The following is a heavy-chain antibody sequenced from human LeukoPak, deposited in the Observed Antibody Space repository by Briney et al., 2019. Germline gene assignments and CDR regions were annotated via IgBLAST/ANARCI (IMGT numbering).Heavy chain of an antibody. CDR2: ISSSSNYI. J-gene: IGHJ4*02. CDR1: GFTFSSYA. D-gene: IGHD6-6*01. V-gene: IGHV3-21*01. Sequence: PGGSLRLSCAASGFTFSSYAMHWVRQAPGKGLEWVSSISSSSNYIYYADSVKGRFTISRDNAKNSLYLQMNSLRAEDTAVYYCARGSSSGDYXXXGXLXTVSS. CDR3: ARGSSSGDY.